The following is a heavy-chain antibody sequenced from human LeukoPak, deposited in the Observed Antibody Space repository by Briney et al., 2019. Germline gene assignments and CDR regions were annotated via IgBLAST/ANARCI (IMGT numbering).Heavy chain of an antibody. CDR3: ARVKSGDDILTGYYTSQYNWFDP. V-gene: IGHV1-69*01. Sequence: ASVKVSCKASGGTFSSYAISWVRQAPGQGLEWMGGIIPIFGTANYAQKFQGRVTITADASTSTAYMELSSLRSEDTAVYYCARVKSGDDILTGYYTSQYNWFDPWGQGTLVTVSS. D-gene: IGHD3-9*01. J-gene: IGHJ5*02. CDR2: IIPIFGTA. CDR1: GGTFSSYA.